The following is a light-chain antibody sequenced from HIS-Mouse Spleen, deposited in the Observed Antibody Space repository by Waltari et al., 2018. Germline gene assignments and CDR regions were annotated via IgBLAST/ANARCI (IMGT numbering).Light chain of an antibody. J-gene: IGLJ2*01. V-gene: IGLV3-1*01. CDR3: QAWDSSTVV. Sequence: SYELTQPPSVSVSPGQTASITCPGDTLGHNYACWYQQKPGQSPVLVIYQDSKRPSGIPERFSGSNSGNTATLTISGTQAMDEADYYCQAWDSSTVVFGGGTKLTVL. CDR1: TLGHNY. CDR2: QDS.